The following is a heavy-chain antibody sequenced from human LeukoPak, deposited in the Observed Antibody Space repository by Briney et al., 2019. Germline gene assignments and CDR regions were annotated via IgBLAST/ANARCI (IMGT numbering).Heavy chain of an antibody. CDR3: ARSLSANLVFFL. CDR1: GGSFSGYY. CDR2: INHSGST. V-gene: IGHV4-34*01. D-gene: IGHD2/OR15-2a*01. J-gene: IGHJ6*02. Sequence: SETLSLTCAVYGGSFSGYYWSWIRQPPGKGLEWIGEINHSGSTNYNSSLKSRVTISVDTSKNQSSLKLSSVTAADTAVYYCARSLSANLVFFLWGQGTTVTVSS.